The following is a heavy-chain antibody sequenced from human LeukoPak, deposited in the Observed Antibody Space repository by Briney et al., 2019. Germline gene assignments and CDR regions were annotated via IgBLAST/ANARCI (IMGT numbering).Heavy chain of an antibody. CDR3: ARKSGLWSGYYYMDV. CDR2: FDPEDGET. D-gene: IGHD3-3*01. CDR1: GYTLTELS. Sequence: ASVKVSCKVSGYTLTELSMHWVRQAPGKGLEWMGGFDPEDGETIYAQKFQGRVTMTEDTATDTAYMELSSLRSEDTAVYYCARKSGLWSGYYYMDVWGKGTTVTVSS. V-gene: IGHV1-24*01. J-gene: IGHJ6*03.